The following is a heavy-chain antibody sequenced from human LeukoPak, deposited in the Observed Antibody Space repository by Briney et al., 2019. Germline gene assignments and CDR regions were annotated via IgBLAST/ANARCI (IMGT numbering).Heavy chain of an antibody. J-gene: IGHJ5*02. CDR2: TSHDGSNE. Sequence: GGSLRLSCAVSGFRFTSHRMFWVRQAPGKGLEWLAATSHDGSNEHYADSVKGRFTISRDNSKNTVYLQVDSLRVEDTAVYYCAKEGLAGGGDWLDPWGQGTQVTVSS. V-gene: IGHV3-30*18. CDR3: AKEGLAGGGDWLDP. CDR1: GFRFTSHR. D-gene: IGHD3/OR15-3a*01.